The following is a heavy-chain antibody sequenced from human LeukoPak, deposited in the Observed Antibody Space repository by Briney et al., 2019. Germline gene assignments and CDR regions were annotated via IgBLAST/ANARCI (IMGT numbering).Heavy chain of an antibody. CDR3: AKESGKFDY. J-gene: IGHJ4*02. Sequence: GGSLRLSCVASGLTFQDYAVHWVRQAPGKGLEWVSLISADGGSTFYADSVRGRFRISRDNSKNSLYLQMNSLRTEDTAMYYCAKESGKFDYWGQGTLVAVSS. CDR2: ISADGGST. V-gene: IGHV3-43*02. CDR1: GLTFQDYA.